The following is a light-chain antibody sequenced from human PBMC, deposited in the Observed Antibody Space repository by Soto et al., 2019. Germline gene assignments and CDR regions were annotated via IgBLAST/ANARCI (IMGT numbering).Light chain of an antibody. CDR2: LGS. J-gene: IGKJ1*01. CDR1: QSLLHSNGHNY. CDR3: MQNLQTRT. V-gene: IGKV2-28*01. Sequence: EIVMTQSPLSLPVTPGEPASISCRSSQSLLHSNGHNYLEWYLQKPGQSPQILIYLGSNRASGVPDRVSGRGSGTDFTLKISRVESGDVGVYYCMQNLQTRTFGQGTKVEIK.